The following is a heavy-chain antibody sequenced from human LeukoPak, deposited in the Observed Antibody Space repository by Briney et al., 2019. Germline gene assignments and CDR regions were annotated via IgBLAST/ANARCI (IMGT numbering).Heavy chain of an antibody. Sequence: GGSLRLSCAASGFTFSSYSMNWVRQAPGKGLEWVSYIGSSSSTIYYGDSVKGRFTISRDNAKNSLYLQMNSLRAEDTALYHCAREVGGYSYGSDYYYYYYMDVWGKGTTVTISS. J-gene: IGHJ6*03. CDR2: IGSSSSTI. CDR1: GFTFSSYS. D-gene: IGHD5-18*01. CDR3: AREVGGYSYGSDYYYYYYMDV. V-gene: IGHV3-48*04.